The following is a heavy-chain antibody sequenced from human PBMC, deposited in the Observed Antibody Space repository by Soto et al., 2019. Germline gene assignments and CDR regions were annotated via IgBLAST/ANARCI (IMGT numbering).Heavy chain of an antibody. CDR3: AKGDSSSFYYGMDV. Sequence: EVQLVESGGGLVQPGRSLRLSCAASGFTFDDYAMHWVRQAPGKGLEWVSGISGNSGSIGYADSVKGRFTISRDNTKNALYLQMNSLRAEDTALYYCAKGDSSSFYYGMDVWGQGTTVTVSS. J-gene: IGHJ6*02. D-gene: IGHD6-13*01. CDR2: ISGNSGSI. CDR1: GFTFDDYA. V-gene: IGHV3-9*01.